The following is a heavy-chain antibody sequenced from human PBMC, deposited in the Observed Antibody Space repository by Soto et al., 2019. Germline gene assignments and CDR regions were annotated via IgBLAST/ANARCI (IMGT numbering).Heavy chain of an antibody. D-gene: IGHD1-1*01. CDR2: IWYDGSNK. J-gene: IGHJ3*02. V-gene: IGHV3-33*01. CDR3: ARVPTSEPGDAFDI. CDR1: GFTFSSYG. Sequence: QVQLVESGGGVVQPGRSLRLSCAASGFTFSSYGMHWVRQAPGKGLEWVAVIWYDGSNKYYADSVKGRFTISRDISKNTLYLQMNSLRAEDTAVYYCARVPTSEPGDAFDIWGQGTMVTVSS.